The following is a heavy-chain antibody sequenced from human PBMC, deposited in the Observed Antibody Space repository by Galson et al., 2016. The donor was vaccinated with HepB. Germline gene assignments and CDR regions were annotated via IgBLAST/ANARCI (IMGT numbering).Heavy chain of an antibody. CDR1: GFTLSLYW. J-gene: IGHJ4*02. CDR2: IKRDESEK. CDR3: VRDRRLIGIRTGGYFDY. D-gene: IGHD2/OR15-2a*01. Sequence: SLRLSCAASGFTLSLYWMSWVRQAPGKGLEWVANIKRDESEKYYVDSGKGRFTISRDNAKKSLYLQMDNLRVEDTAVYYCVRDRRLIGIRTGGYFDYWGQGTLVTVSS. V-gene: IGHV3-7*03.